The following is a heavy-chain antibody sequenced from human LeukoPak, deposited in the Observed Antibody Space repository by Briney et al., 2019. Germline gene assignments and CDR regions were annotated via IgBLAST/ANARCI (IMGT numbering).Heavy chain of an antibody. D-gene: IGHD6-13*01. CDR1: GGSSRYKFSTYW. V-gene: IGHV5-51*01. Sequence: GESLKISCQGSGGSSRYKFSTYWIGWVRQMPGKGLEWMGIIYPGDSDTRYSPSFQGQVTISADKSISTAYLQWSSLKASDTAMYYCVAAAEPRRASGAFDIWGQGTMVTVSS. CDR3: VAAAEPRRASGAFDI. J-gene: IGHJ3*02. CDR2: IYPGDSDT.